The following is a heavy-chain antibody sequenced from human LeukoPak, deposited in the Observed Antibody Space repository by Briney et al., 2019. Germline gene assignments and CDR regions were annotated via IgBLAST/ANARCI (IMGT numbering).Heavy chain of an antibody. CDR3: ASSNSRTPYYFDY. J-gene: IGHJ4*02. CDR1: GFTFSSYA. CDR2: ISGSGGST. Sequence: GGSLRLSCAASGFTFSSYAMSWVRQAPGKGLEWVSAISGSGGSTYYADSVKGRFTISRDNAKNSLYLQMNSLRAEDTAVYYCASSNSRTPYYFDYWGQGTLVTVSS. D-gene: IGHD6-13*01. V-gene: IGHV3-23*01.